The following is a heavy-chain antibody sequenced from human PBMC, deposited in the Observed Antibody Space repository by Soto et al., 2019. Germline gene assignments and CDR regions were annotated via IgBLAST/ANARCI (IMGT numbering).Heavy chain of an antibody. CDR3: ARITGIVFRPGTHRFNWVAP. V-gene: IGHV1-69*01. Sequence: QVQLVQSGAEVKQPGSSVKVSCQASGVTFSSFAISWVRQAPGQGLEWMGGIITIFRTPNYEQNFQCRVTITADESTSSVDMELIRLRSEDTAVYYCARITGIVFRPGTHRFNWVAPWGHGPLVTVSS. D-gene: IGHD3-16*01. CDR2: IITIFRTP. CDR1: GVTFSSFA. J-gene: IGHJ5*02.